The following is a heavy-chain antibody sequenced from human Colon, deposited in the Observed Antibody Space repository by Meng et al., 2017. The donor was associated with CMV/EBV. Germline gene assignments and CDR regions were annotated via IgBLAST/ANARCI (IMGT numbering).Heavy chain of an antibody. CDR2: IKEDGTEK. D-gene: IGHD6-19*01. CDR1: GFTLSNYW. J-gene: IGHJ1*01. CDR3: AREGSGWYTAYFQN. Sequence: SGFTLSNYWRSWVSQTPGKGLEWVANIKEDGTEKKYVDYVKGRFTISRDDAKNSVYLQMNSLRAEDTAVYYCAREGSGWYTAYFQNWGRGTLVTVSS. V-gene: IGHV3-7*01.